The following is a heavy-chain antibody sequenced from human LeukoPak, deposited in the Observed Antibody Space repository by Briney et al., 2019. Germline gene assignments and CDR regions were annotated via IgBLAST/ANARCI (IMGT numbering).Heavy chain of an antibody. D-gene: IGHD2-2*01. CDR3: ARAGTDIVVVPAASPYYYYGMDV. Sequence: GGSLRLSCAASGFTFSDYYMSWIRQAPGKGLEWVSYISSSSSYTNYADTVKGGFTISRDNAKNSLYLQMNSLRAEDTAVYYCARAGTDIVVVPAASPYYYYGMDVWGQGTTVTVSS. CDR1: GFTFSDYY. CDR2: ISSSSSYT. V-gene: IGHV3-11*06. J-gene: IGHJ6*02.